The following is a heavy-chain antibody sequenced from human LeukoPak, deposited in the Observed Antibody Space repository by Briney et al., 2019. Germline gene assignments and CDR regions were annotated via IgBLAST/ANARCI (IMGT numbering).Heavy chain of an antibody. Sequence: PGGSLRLSCAASGFTFSSYTMSWVRQAPGKGLEWVSAISGSGGSTYYADSVEGRFTISRDNSKNTLYLQMNSLRAEDTAVYYCAKEGGSRGYFDYWGQGTLVTVSS. CDR2: ISGSGGST. V-gene: IGHV3-23*01. CDR1: GFTFSSYT. CDR3: AKEGGSRGYFDY. J-gene: IGHJ4*02.